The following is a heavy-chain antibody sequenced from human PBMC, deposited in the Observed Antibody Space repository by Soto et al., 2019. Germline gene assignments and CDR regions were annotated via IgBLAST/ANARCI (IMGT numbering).Heavy chain of an antibody. Sequence: ASVKVSCKASGGTFSSYAISWVRQAPGQGLEWMGGIIPIFGTANYAQKFQGRVTITADESTSTAYMELSSLRSEDTAVYYCARGPQSQLWPQGWFDPWGQGTLVTVSS. CDR2: IIPIFGTA. J-gene: IGHJ5*02. CDR1: GGTFSSYA. D-gene: IGHD5-18*01. V-gene: IGHV1-69*13. CDR3: ARGPQSQLWPQGWFDP.